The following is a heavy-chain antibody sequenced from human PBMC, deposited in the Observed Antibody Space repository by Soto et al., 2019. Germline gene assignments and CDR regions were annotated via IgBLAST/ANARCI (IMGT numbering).Heavy chain of an antibody. CDR1: GYTFTSYD. CDR3: ARGTYTYYDFWSCYWASSGWSSGYYMDV. Sequence: GASVKVSCKACGYTFTSYDINWVRQATGQRLEWMGWMNPNSGNTGYAQKFQGRVTMTRNTSISTAYMELSSMRSEDTAVYYCARGTYTYYDFWSCYWASSGWSSGYYMDVWGKGTTVTVSS. J-gene: IGHJ6*03. CDR2: MNPNSGNT. V-gene: IGHV1-8*01. D-gene: IGHD3-3*01.